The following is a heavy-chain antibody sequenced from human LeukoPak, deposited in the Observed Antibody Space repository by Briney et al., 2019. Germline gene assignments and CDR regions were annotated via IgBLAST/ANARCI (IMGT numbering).Heavy chain of an antibody. Sequence: GGSLRLSCAASGFTFSRYWMSWVRQAPGKGLEMVANINQDGSVKFYGNSVKGHFTISRDNAKNSLYLQMNSPRADDTALYYCARDREGSRDAFDIWGQGTMVTVSS. CDR1: GFTFSRYW. CDR2: INQDGSVK. V-gene: IGHV3-7*01. J-gene: IGHJ3*02. CDR3: ARDREGSRDAFDI. D-gene: IGHD1-26*01.